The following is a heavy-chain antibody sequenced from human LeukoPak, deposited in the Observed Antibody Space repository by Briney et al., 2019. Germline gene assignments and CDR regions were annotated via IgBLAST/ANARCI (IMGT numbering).Heavy chain of an antibody. CDR3: ARGTMVRGGPQDY. Sequence: SQTLSLTCTVSGGSISSGGYYWSWIRQHPGKGLEWIGYIYYSGSTNYNPPLKSRVTISVGTSKNQFSLKLSSVTAADTAVYYCARGTMVRGGPQDYWGQGTLVTVSS. CDR1: GGSISSGGYY. D-gene: IGHD3-10*01. CDR2: IYYSGST. J-gene: IGHJ4*02. V-gene: IGHV4-31*03.